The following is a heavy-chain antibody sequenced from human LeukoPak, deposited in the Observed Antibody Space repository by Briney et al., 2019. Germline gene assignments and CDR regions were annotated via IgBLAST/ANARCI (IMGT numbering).Heavy chain of an antibody. D-gene: IGHD3-10*01. CDR2: IPSVAFAA. CDR1: GFTFNAYA. J-gene: IGHJ4*02. V-gene: IGHV3-23*01. Sequence: GGSLRLSCVASGFTFNAYAMAWVRQAPGKGGEGGSSIPSVAFAASSPASVQAPFTISRDNSDNTLYLQMDTLRPEHSALYYCAKLTQWELVSFDYWGQGALVTVSS. CDR3: AKLTQWELVSFDY.